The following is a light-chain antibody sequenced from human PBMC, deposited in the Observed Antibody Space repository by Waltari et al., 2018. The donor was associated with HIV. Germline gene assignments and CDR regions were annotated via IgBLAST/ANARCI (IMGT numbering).Light chain of an antibody. CDR2: EAA. V-gene: IGLV2-14*01. CDR3: SSYASSSTLYV. Sequence: QSALTQPASVSGSPGPSIAISCTGTSSAVVAYNFVWWYQQQPDKAPKLLIYEAAHRPSGVSDRFSGSKSGNTASLTIFGLQAEDDADYYCSSYASSSTLYVFGTGTKLTVL. J-gene: IGLJ1*01. CDR1: SSAVVAYNF.